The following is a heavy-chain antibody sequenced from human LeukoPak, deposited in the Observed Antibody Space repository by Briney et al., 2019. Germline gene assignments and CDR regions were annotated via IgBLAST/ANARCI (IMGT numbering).Heavy chain of an antibody. CDR3: AREDSYGGKFDY. Sequence: SQSLSLTCAISGDGVSSSSSAWNWIRQSPSRGLEWLGRTYHRSEWYNDYAASVKSRITINPDTSKNLVSLQLNSVTPEDTAIYYCAREDSYGGKFDYWGQGTLVTVSS. D-gene: IGHD5-18*01. J-gene: IGHJ4*02. CDR2: TYHRSEWYN. V-gene: IGHV6-1*01. CDR1: GDGVSSSSSA.